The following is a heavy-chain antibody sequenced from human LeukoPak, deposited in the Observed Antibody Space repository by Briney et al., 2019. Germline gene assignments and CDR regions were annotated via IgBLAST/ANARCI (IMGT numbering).Heavy chain of an antibody. V-gene: IGHV3-30-3*01. CDR3: ARGTESFTGY. CDR2: ISYDGSNK. CDR1: GFTFSSYA. J-gene: IGHJ4*02. Sequence: GRSLRLSCAAPGFTFSSYAMHWVRQAPGKGLEWVAVISYDGSNKYYADSVKGRFTISRDNSKNTLYLQMNSLRAEDTAVYYCARGTESFTGYWGQGTLVTVSS. D-gene: IGHD1-14*01.